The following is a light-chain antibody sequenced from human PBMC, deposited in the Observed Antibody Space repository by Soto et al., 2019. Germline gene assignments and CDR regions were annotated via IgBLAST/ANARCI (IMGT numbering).Light chain of an antibody. CDR2: CAS. CDR1: QSVSSN. Sequence: EIVMTQSPATLSVSPGERVTLSCRASQSVSSNLAWYQQKPGQAPKLLIYCASTRATGIPAKFSGSGSGTELSLTISSLQSEDVVVYYCRQYNNRYRTFGQGTKVEIK. CDR3: RQYNNRYRT. J-gene: IGKJ1*01. V-gene: IGKV3-15*01.